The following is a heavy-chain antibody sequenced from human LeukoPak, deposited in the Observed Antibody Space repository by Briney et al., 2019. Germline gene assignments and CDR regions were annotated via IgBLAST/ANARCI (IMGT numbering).Heavy chain of an antibody. CDR1: GYTFTSYG. V-gene: IGHV1-18*01. CDR3: ARADDISPRYYYGMDV. J-gene: IGHJ6*02. CDR2: ISAYYGNT. D-gene: IGHD3-9*01. Sequence: GASVKVSCKASGYTFTSYGISWVRQAPGQGLEWMGWISAYYGNTNYAQKLQGRVTLTTDTSTSTAYMELRSLTSDDTAAYFCARADDISPRYYYGMDVRGPGTTVSVSS.